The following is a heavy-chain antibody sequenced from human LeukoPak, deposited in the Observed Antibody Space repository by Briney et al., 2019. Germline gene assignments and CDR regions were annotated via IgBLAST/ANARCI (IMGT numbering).Heavy chain of an antibody. CDR2: MNPNSGNT. D-gene: IGHD7-27*01. J-gene: IGHJ5*02. CDR3: ARQLGRTNNWFDP. CDR1: GYTFTSHD. Sequence: ASVKVSCKASGYTFTSHDIDWVRQAPGQGLEWMGWMNPNSGNTGYAQKFQGRVTITSDTSVTTAYMELSSLAPEDTAVYFCARQLGRTNNWFDPWGQGTLVTVSS. V-gene: IGHV1-8*01.